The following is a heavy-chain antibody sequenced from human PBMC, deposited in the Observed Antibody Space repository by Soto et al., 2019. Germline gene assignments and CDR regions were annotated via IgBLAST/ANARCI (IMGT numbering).Heavy chain of an antibody. D-gene: IGHD1-7*01. Sequence: GGSLRLSCAASGFSFSSDSMGWVRQAPGKGLEWVSSISSSGSFMNYADSVKGRFTISRDNAKNSLYLQMSGLKDEDTAVYYCARDPPTGTTLDWADSWGQGTLVTVSS. J-gene: IGHJ4*02. V-gene: IGHV3-21*01. CDR1: GFSFSSDS. CDR3: ARDPPTGTTLDWADS. CDR2: ISSSGSFM.